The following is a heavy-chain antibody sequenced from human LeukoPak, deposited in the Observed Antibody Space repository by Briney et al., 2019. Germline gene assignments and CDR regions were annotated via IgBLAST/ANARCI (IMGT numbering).Heavy chain of an antibody. CDR2: SSAYNGNT. D-gene: IGHD3-10*01. CDR3: AVWFGEFYYYGMDV. Sequence: ASVKVSCKASGYTFTSYGISWVRQAPGQGLEWMGWSSAYNGNTNYAQKLQGRVTMTTDTSTSTAYMALRSLRSDDTAVYYCAVWFGEFYYYGMDVWGQGTTVTVSS. CDR1: GYTFTSYG. J-gene: IGHJ6*02. V-gene: IGHV1-18*01.